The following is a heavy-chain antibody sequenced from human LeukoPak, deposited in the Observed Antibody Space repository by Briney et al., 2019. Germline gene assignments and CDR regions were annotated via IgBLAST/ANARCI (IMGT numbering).Heavy chain of an antibody. Sequence: SDTLSLTCAVPGYSISSSNWWGWIRQPPGKGLEWIGYIYYSGSIYYNPSLKSRVTMSVDTSKNQFSLKLSSVTAVDTAVYYCARNLPGYCSSTSCTTGAFDIWGQGTMVTVSS. J-gene: IGHJ3*02. CDR2: IYYSGSI. CDR1: GYSISSSNW. D-gene: IGHD2-2*01. CDR3: ARNLPGYCSSTSCTTGAFDI. V-gene: IGHV4-28*05.